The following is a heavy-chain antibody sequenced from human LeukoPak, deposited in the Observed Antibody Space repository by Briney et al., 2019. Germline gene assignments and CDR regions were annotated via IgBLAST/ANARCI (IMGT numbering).Heavy chain of an antibody. V-gene: IGHV1-69*13. J-gene: IGHJ4*02. D-gene: IGHD5-12*01. CDR2: IIPIFGTA. CDR3: ARAYSGYDFFDY. CDR1: GGTFSRYA. Sequence: ASVKVSCKASGGTFSRYAISWVRQAPEQGLEWMGGIIPIFGTANYAQKFQGRVTITADESTSTAYMEVSSLRSEDTAVYYCARAYSGYDFFDYWGQGILVTVSS.